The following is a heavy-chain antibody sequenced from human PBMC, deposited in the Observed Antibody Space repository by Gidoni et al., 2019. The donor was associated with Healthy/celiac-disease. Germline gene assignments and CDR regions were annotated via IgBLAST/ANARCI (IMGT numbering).Heavy chain of an antibody. V-gene: IGHV5-51*01. J-gene: IGHJ4*02. D-gene: IGHD2-15*01. CDR3: ASGTGYCSGGSCYGGFDY. Sequence: EVQLVQSGAEVTKPGESLKISCKGSGYSFTSYWIGGVRQMPGKGLECMGIIYPGESDTRYSPAFQGQVTISADKSISTAYLQWSSLKAADTAMYYCASGTGYCSGGSCYGGFDYWGQGTLVTVSS. CDR1: GYSFTSYW. CDR2: IYPGESDT.